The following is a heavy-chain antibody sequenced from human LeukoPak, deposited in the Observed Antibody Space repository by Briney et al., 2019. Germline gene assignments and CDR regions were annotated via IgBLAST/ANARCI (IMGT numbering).Heavy chain of an antibody. V-gene: IGHV3-48*04. J-gene: IGHJ3*02. D-gene: IGHD3-10*01. CDR3: ARGTQLHYNYYGSGLHAFDI. CDR1: GFIFSSYS. Sequence: GGSLRLSRAASGFIFSSYSMNWGRPAPGKGLAGVSYISGSSSTIYYAVSVKGRFTISRDNARNSLYLQMNSLRAEDTAVYYCARGTQLHYNYYGSGLHAFDIWGQGTMVTVSS. CDR2: ISGSSSTI.